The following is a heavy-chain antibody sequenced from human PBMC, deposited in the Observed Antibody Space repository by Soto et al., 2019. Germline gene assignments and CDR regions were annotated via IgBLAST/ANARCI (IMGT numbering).Heavy chain of an antibody. V-gene: IGHV4-39*01. CDR1: GGSISTSNYY. J-gene: IGHJ4*02. D-gene: IGHD3-22*01. CDR2: IHFSEST. CDR3: ASPGSYDSSGYYGPPEDY. Sequence: LSLTCIVSGGSISTSNYYWAWIRQPPGKALEWIGSIHFSESTYYNPSLWSRVTISVDTSQNQISLSLGSVTAADTAVYYCASPGSYDSSGYYGPPEDYWGQGTLVTVSS.